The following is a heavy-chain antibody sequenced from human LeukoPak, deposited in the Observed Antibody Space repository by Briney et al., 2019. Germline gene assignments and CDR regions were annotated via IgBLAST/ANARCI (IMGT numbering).Heavy chain of an antibody. D-gene: IGHD6-19*01. CDR2: IRYDGNNK. Sequence: GGSLRLSCAASGFTFSNYGMHWVRQAPGKGLEWVAFIRYDGNNKYYADSVKGRFTISRDNSKKTLYLEMNSLRAEETAVYYCARDYIDSSGWYNFDYWGQGTLVTVSS. CDR3: ARDYIDSSGWYNFDY. J-gene: IGHJ4*02. V-gene: IGHV3-30*02. CDR1: GFTFSNYG.